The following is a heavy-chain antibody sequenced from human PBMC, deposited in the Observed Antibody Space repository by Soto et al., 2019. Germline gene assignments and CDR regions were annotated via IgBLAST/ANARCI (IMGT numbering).Heavy chain of an antibody. Sequence: ASVKVSCKASGYTFTSYGISWVRQAPGQGLEWMGRISAYNGNTNYSQNVQGRVTITRDTSASTAYMELSSLGSEDTAVYYCARTKEDKPSDVWGQGTTVTVSS. CDR1: GYTFTSYG. CDR3: ARTKEDKPSDV. CDR2: ISAYNGNT. V-gene: IGHV1-18*01. J-gene: IGHJ6*02.